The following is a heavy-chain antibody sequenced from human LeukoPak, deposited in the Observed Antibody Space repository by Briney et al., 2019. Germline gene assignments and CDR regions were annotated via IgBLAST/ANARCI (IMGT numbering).Heavy chain of an antibody. D-gene: IGHD3-3*01. J-gene: IGHJ6*02. CDR2: IYYSGST. CDR3: ARHVTYYDFWSGYYNYYGMDV. V-gene: IGHV4-59*08. Sequence: SETLSLTCAVYGGSFSGYYWSWIRQPPGKGLEWIGYIYYSGSTNYNPSLKSRVTISVDTSKNQFSLKLSSVTAADTAVYYCARHVTYYDFWSGYYNYYGMDVWGQGTTVTVSS. CDR1: GGSFSGYY.